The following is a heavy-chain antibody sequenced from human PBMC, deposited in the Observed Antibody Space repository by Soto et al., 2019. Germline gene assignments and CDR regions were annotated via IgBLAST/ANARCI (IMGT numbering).Heavy chain of an antibody. Sequence: SETLSVTCTFSTGFIRIHYWSWIRQSPGKGLEWIGYISHTGNTNYNPSLKNRVTISVDTSKNQFSLELTSLTAADTAVYYCARGGDYWSGYYGLNWGQGTMVTVSS. D-gene: IGHD3-3*01. V-gene: IGHV4-59*11. J-gene: IGHJ4*02. CDR2: ISHTGNT. CDR1: TGFIRIHY. CDR3: ARGGDYWSGYYGLN.